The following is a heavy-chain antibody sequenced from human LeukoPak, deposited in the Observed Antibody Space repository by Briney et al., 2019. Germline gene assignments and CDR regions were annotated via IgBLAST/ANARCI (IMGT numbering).Heavy chain of an antibody. Sequence: GGSLRLSCVASGFTFSNYWMYWVRQAPGKGLMWVSRIKSDGSSTIYADSVKGRFTISTDTAKNTLYLQLNSLKAEDTAVYYCARGWSGGSLDSWGQGTLVTVSS. CDR1: GFTFSNYW. D-gene: IGHD2-8*01. V-gene: IGHV3-74*01. J-gene: IGHJ4*02. CDR2: IKSDGSST. CDR3: ARGWSGGSLDS.